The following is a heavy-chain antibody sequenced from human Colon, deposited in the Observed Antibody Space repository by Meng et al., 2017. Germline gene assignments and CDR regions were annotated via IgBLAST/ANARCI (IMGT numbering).Heavy chain of an antibody. V-gene: IGHV3-30*01. CDR3: ARDPLEKHQRGYFDY. CDR2: ISYDGSNK. J-gene: IGHJ4*02. D-gene: IGHD1-1*01. Sequence: GESLKISYAASGFTFSSYAMHWVRQAPGKGLEWVAVISYDGSNKYNADSVKGRFTISRDNSKNTLYLQMNSLRAEDTAVYYCARDPLEKHQRGYFDYWGQGTLVTVSS. CDR1: GFTFSSYA.